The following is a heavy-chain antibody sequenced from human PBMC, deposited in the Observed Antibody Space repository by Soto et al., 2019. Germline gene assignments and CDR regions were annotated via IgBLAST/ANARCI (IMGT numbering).Heavy chain of an antibody. CDR2: IIPILGIA. CDR1: GGTFSSYT. V-gene: IGHV1-69*08. Sequence: QVQLVQSGAEVKKPGSSVKVSCKASGGTFSSYTISWVRQAPGQGLEWMGRIIPILGIANYAQKFQGRVTITADKSTSTAYMALSSLRSEDTAVYYCARDLVSSSTFDPWGQGTLVTVSS. CDR3: ARDLVSSSTFDP. D-gene: IGHD6-6*01. J-gene: IGHJ5*02.